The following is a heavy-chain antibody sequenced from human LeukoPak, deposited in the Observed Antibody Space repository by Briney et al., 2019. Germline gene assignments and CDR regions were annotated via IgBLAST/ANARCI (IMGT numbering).Heavy chain of an antibody. CDR1: GFTFSSYA. D-gene: IGHD3-9*01. CDR3: ANLNYDILTGYQVGYYYYYMDV. V-gene: IGHV3-23*01. Sequence: GGSLRLSCAASGFTFSSYAMSWVRQAPGKGLEWVSAISDSGGSTYYADSVKGRFTISRDNSKNTLYLQMNSLRAEDTAVYYCANLNYDILTGYQVGYYYYYMDVWGKGTTVTVSS. J-gene: IGHJ6*03. CDR2: ISDSGGST.